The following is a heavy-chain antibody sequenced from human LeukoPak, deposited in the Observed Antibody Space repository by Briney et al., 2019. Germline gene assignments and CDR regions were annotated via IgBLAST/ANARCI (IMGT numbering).Heavy chain of an antibody. CDR2: IRGSGGST. CDR3: AKDASTYYYGSGSTRADAFDI. CDR1: GFTFSSYA. Sequence: TGGSLRLSCAVSGFTFSSYAMSWVRQAPGKGLEWVSAIRGSGGSTYYADSVKGRFTISRDNSKNTLYLQMNSLRAEDTAVYYCAKDASTYYYGSGSTRADAFDIWGQGTMVTVSS. V-gene: IGHV3-23*01. J-gene: IGHJ3*02. D-gene: IGHD3-10*01.